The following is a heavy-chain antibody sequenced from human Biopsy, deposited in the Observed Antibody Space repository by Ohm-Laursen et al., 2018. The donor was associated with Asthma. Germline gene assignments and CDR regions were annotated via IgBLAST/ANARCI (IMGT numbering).Heavy chain of an antibody. CDR1: GFTFSNYG. J-gene: IGHJ4*02. D-gene: IGHD1-26*01. V-gene: IGHV3-30*18. CDR3: AKEVFPGWELRRGPDS. Sequence: SLRLSCAASGFTFSNYGMHWVRPAPGKGLDWVAVISFDGSNKNYTDSVKGRFTISRDNSRNTLHLQMISLRAEDTAVYYCAKEVFPGWELRRGPDSWGQGTLVTVSS. CDR2: ISFDGSNK.